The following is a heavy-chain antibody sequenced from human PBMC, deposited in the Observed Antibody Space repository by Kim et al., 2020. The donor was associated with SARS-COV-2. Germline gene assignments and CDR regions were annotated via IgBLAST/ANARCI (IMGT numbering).Heavy chain of an antibody. D-gene: IGHD2-21*01. J-gene: IGHJ4*02. Sequence: ETIYAQKVQGGVTMTEDTSTDTAYMELSSLRSEDTAVYYCAIRLGLGDYWGQGTLVTVSS. V-gene: IGHV1-24*01. CDR2: ET. CDR3: AIRLGLGDY.